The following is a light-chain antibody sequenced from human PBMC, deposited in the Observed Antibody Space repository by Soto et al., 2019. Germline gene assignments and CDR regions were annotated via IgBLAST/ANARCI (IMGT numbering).Light chain of an antibody. J-gene: IGKJ3*01. Sequence: DIVFTQSPSTLSLSPGDRVTISCRASQSVNNYLAWYQQKPGQAPKLLIYDASNWDTGIPARFSGSGSGTDFTLTISSLEPEDFEAYYCQHRNNKPLSFGPGTKVDIK. CDR2: DAS. V-gene: IGKV3-11*01. CDR1: QSVNNY. CDR3: QHRNNKPLS.